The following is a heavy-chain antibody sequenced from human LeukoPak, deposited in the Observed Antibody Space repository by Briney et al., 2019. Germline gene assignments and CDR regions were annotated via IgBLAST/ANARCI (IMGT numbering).Heavy chain of an antibody. CDR3: ASTSWYYFEY. D-gene: IGHD2-2*01. CDR2: INPNSGGT. J-gene: IGHJ4*02. CDR1: GYTLSDYY. V-gene: IGHV1-2*02. Sequence: ASVKVSCKASGYTLSDYYIQWVRQAPGQGLEWMGWINPNSGGTNYAQKFQGRVTMTRDTSISTAYMELSRLKSDDTAVYYCASTSWYYFEYWGQGTLVTVSS.